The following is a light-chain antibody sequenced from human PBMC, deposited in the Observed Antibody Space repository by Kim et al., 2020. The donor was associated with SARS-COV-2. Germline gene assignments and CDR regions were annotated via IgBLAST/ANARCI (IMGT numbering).Light chain of an antibody. CDR3: AAWDDSLSGQV. J-gene: IGLJ1*01. CDR2: RNN. CDR1: SSNIGSNY. Sequence: GQSVTISCSGSSSNIGSNYVYWYQQLPGTAPKLLIYRNNQRPSGVPDRFSGSKSGTSASLAISGLRSEDEADYYCAAWDDSLSGQVFGTGTKVTVL. V-gene: IGLV1-47*01.